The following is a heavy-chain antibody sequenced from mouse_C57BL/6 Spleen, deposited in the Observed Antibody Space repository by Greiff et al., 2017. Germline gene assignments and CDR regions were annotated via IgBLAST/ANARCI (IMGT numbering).Heavy chain of an antibody. V-gene: IGHV1-54*01. J-gene: IGHJ1*03. Sequence: QVQLMQSGADLVRPGTSVKVSCTASGYAFTNYLIEWVQQRPGQGLEWIGVINPGSGGIYYTDTVKGKATLTADKSSSTAYMQLSRLTSEDSAVYFCAREDTGTRWFDVWGTGTTVTVSS. CDR1: GYAFTNYL. CDR3: AREDTGTRWFDV. D-gene: IGHD4-1*01. CDR2: INPGSGGI.